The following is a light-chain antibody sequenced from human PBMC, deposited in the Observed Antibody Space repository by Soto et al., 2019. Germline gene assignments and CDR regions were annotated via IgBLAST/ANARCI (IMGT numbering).Light chain of an antibody. J-gene: IGKJ4*01. Sequence: EIVLTQSPATLSLSPGERATLSCRASQSVQNYLAWYQQKPAQAPRLLIYDASNRASRIPARFSGSGSGTEFTLTISRLEPEDFAVYYCQQRLRWPLTFGGGTRVEV. CDR3: QQRLRWPLT. CDR1: QSVQNY. V-gene: IGKV3-11*01. CDR2: DAS.